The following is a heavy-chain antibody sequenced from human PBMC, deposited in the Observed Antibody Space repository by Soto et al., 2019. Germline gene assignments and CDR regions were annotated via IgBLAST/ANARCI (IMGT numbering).Heavy chain of an antibody. Sequence: DVQLLDSGGGLVQPGRSLRLSCAASGFTFSNYAMSWVRQAPGKGLEWVSTIRASGVTTFYADSARGRFTISRDNSKNTLSFQMNSLAADDTAIYYCAKGAIGRLDYWGQGTLVTVSS. CDR3: AKGAIGRLDY. V-gene: IGHV3-23*01. CDR2: IRASGVTT. D-gene: IGHD1-26*01. CDR1: GFTFSNYA. J-gene: IGHJ4*02.